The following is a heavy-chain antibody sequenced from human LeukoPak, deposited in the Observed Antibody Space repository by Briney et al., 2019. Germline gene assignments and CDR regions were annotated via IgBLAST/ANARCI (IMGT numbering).Heavy chain of an antibody. CDR1: GGSISSYY. D-gene: IGHD1-26*01. CDR2: INHSGST. Sequence: SETLSLTCTVSGGSISSYYWSWIRQPPGKGLEWIWEINHSGSTSYNPSLKSRVTISEDTSKNQFSLKLKSVTAADTAIYYCARAYSPVWNGSYSLFDPWGQGTLVTVSS. V-gene: IGHV4-34*01. J-gene: IGHJ5*02. CDR3: ARAYSPVWNGSYSLFDP.